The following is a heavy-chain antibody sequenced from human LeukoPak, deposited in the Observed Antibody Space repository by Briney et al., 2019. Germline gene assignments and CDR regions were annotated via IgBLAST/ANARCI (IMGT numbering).Heavy chain of an antibody. Sequence: GGSLRLSCAASGFTFSSYEMKWVRQAPGKGLEWVSYISSSGTSIYYADSVKGRFTISRDNAKNSLYLQMNSLRAEDTAVYYCAGAIGYCSGGSCYGMDVWGQGTTVTVSS. J-gene: IGHJ6*02. V-gene: IGHV3-48*03. D-gene: IGHD2-15*01. CDR2: ISSSGTSI. CDR1: GFTFSSYE. CDR3: AGAIGYCSGGSCYGMDV.